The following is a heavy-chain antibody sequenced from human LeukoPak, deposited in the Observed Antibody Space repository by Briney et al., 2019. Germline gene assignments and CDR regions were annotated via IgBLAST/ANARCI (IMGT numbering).Heavy chain of an antibody. CDR2: INHSGST. CDR1: GGSFSGYY. CDR3: ASSTRDYVWGSYRYAFDI. D-gene: IGHD3-16*02. J-gene: IGHJ3*02. V-gene: IGHV4-34*01. Sequence: SETLSLTCAVYGGSFSGYYWSWIRQPPGKGLEWIGEINHSGSTNYNPSLKSRVTISVDTSRNQFSLKLSSVTAADAAVYYCASSTRDYVWGSYRYAFDIWGQGTMVTVSS.